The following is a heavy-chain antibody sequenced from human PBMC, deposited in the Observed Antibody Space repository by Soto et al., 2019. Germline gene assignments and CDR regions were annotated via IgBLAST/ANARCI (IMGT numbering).Heavy chain of an antibody. CDR3: ARDGQQWPDAFDI. V-gene: IGHV1-69*06. D-gene: IGHD6-19*01. Sequence: ASVKVSRKASGGTFSSYAISWVRQAPGQGLEWMGGIIPIFGTANYAQKFQGRVTITADKSASTAYMELSSLRSEDTAVYYCARDGQQWPDAFDIWGQGTMVTV. J-gene: IGHJ3*02. CDR2: IIPIFGTA. CDR1: GGTFSSYA.